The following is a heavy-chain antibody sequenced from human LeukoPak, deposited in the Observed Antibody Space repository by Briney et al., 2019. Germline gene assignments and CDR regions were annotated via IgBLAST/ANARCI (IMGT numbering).Heavy chain of an antibody. Sequence: GGSLRLSCAASGFTFSSYWMSWVRQAPGKGLEWVSAISGSGGSTYYADSVKGRFTISRDNSKNTLYLQMNSLRAEDTAVYYCAKTLVTYYDFWSGYEPNYFGYWGQGTLVTVSS. D-gene: IGHD3-3*01. CDR3: AKTLVTYYDFWSGYEPNYFGY. CDR2: ISGSGGST. CDR1: GFTFSSYW. V-gene: IGHV3-23*01. J-gene: IGHJ4*02.